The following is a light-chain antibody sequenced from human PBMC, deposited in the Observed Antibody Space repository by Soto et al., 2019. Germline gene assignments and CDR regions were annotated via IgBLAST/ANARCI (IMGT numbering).Light chain of an antibody. V-gene: IGLV1-51*02. CDR3: GTWDSSLSAGV. J-gene: IGLJ3*02. CDR2: ENN. CDR1: SSDVGSYNL. Sequence: QSVLTQPASVSGSPGQSITISCTGTSSDVGSYNLVSWYQHHPGKAPKLLIYENNKRPSGIPDRFSGSKSGTSATLGITGLQTGDEADYYCGTWDSSLSAGVFGGGTKVTVL.